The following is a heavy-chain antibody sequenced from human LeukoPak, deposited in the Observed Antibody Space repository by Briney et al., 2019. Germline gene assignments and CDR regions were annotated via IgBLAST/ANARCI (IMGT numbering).Heavy chain of an antibody. D-gene: IGHD3-10*01. V-gene: IGHV3-53*01. J-gene: IGHJ4*02. CDR3: ARGGYGSGSYYNNFDY. Sequence: GGSLRLSCAASGFTVSSNYMSWVRQAPGKGLEWVSVIYSGGSTYYAESVRGRFTISRDISKNTLYLQMNSLRADDTAVYYCARGGYGSGSYYNNFDYWGQGTLVTVSS. CDR1: GFTVSSNY. CDR2: IYSGGST.